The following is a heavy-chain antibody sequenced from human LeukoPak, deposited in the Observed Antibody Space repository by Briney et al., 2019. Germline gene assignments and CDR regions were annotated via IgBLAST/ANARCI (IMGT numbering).Heavy chain of an antibody. CDR3: AREAVAGTIDY. Sequence: PSETLSLTCTVSGGSISRYHWRGLRQPPGKGVEWIGYIYYSGSTNYNPSLKSRVTISVDTSKNQFSLKLSSVTAADTAVYYCAREAVAGTIDYWGQGTLVTVSS. J-gene: IGHJ4*02. V-gene: IGHV4-59*01. CDR2: IYYSGST. CDR1: GGSISRYH. D-gene: IGHD6-19*01.